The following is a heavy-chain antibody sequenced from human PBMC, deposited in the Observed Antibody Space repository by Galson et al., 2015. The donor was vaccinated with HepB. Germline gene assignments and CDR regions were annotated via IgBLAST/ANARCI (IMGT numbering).Heavy chain of an antibody. CDR1: GFAFNSFS. J-gene: IGHJ6*02. D-gene: IGHD4-17*01. Sequence: SLRLSCAASGFAFNSFSMNWVRQAPGKGLEWVSHIRSNTYTTYYADSVKGRFTISRDNSKNTLYLQMNSLRAEDTAVYYCARGHLTTVTNHKGYYYYGMDVWGQGTTVTVSS. CDR2: IRSNTYTT. V-gene: IGHV3-48*01. CDR3: ARGHLTTVTNHKGYYYYGMDV.